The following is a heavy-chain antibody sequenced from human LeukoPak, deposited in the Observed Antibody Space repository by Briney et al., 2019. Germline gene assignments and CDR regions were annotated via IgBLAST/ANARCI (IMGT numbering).Heavy chain of an antibody. CDR3: AGGESEYTTSGDFAY. Sequence: PGGSLRLSCAASGFTFSTYSMNWVRQAPGKGLERVSYISSSGSTIYYADSAKGRFIISRDNAKNSLYLQLINLRAEDTAVYYCAGGESEYTTSGDFAYWGQGTPVTVSS. J-gene: IGHJ4*02. CDR2: ISSSGSTI. D-gene: IGHD3-16*01. CDR1: GFTFSTYS. V-gene: IGHV3-48*01.